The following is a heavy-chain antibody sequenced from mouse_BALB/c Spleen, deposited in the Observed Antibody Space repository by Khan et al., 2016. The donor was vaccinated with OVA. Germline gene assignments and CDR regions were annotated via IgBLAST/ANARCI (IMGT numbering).Heavy chain of an antibody. CDR3: ARGDSYYGHFDY. Sequence: QVQLKESGPELVKPGASVKMSCKASGYTFTYYVITWVKQRTGQGLEWIGEIYPGSDYAYYNERFKGQATLTADKSSNTTHMQLSSLTSEDSAVYFCARGDSYYGHFDYWGQGTTLTVSS. CDR2: IYPGSDYA. CDR1: GYTFTYYV. V-gene: IGHV1-77*01. D-gene: IGHD1-2*01. J-gene: IGHJ2*01.